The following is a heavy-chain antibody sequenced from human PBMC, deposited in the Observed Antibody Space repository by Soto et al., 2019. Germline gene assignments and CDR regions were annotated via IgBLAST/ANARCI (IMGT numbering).Heavy chain of an antibody. J-gene: IGHJ6*03. Sequence: GGSLRLSCAASGFTFSSYWMHWVRQAPGKGLVWVSRINSDGSSTGYADSVKGRFTISRDNAKNTLYLQMISLRAEDTAVYYCARVRDCSGGSCFALHYYYYYYMDVWGKGTTVTVSS. V-gene: IGHV3-74*01. D-gene: IGHD2-15*01. CDR2: INSDGSST. CDR3: ARVRDCSGGSCFALHYYYYYYMDV. CDR1: GFTFSSYW.